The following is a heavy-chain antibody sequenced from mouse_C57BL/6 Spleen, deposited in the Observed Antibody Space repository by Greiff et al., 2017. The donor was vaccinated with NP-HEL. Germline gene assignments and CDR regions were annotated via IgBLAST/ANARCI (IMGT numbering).Heavy chain of an antibody. V-gene: IGHV1-55*01. CDR1: GYTFTSYW. CDR3: ARGGDYDVGYAMDY. Sequence: QVQLQQPGAELVKPGASVKMSCKASGYTFTSYWITWVKQRPGQGLEWIGDIYPGSGSTNYNEKFKSKATLTVDTSSSTAYMQRSSLTSEDSAVYYCARGGDYDVGYAMDYWGQGTSVTVSS. J-gene: IGHJ4*01. D-gene: IGHD2-4*01. CDR2: IYPGSGST.